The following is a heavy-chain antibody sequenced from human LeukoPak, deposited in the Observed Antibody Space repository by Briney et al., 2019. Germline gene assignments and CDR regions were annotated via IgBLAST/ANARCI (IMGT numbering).Heavy chain of an antibody. Sequence: GGSLRLSCAASGFTFSTYAMHWVRQAPGKGLEGVAVIYYHGTKTYYADSLKGRLTISRDNSKNTLYLEMNSLRAEDTAVYYCAKDVSGGGGGYWVDYWGQGTLATVSS. CDR3: AKDVSGGGGGYWVDY. V-gene: IGHV3-33*03. CDR1: GFTFSTYA. D-gene: IGHD3-22*01. J-gene: IGHJ4*02. CDR2: IYYHGTKT.